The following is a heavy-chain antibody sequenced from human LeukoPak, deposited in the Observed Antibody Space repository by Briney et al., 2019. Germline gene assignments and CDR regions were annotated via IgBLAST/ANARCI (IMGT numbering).Heavy chain of an antibody. CDR3: AKDRSSGPHYYYGMDV. J-gene: IGHJ6*02. V-gene: IGHV3-30*18. CDR1: GFTFSSYG. D-gene: IGHD3-22*01. Sequence: GGSLRLSCAASGFTFSSYGIHWVRQSPGKGLEWVAVVSYLGDDQFYAESVKGRSTISRDNSKKTVFLQMNSLRGEDTAVYYCAKDRSSGPHYYYGMDVWGRGTTVIVSS. CDR2: VSYLGDDQ.